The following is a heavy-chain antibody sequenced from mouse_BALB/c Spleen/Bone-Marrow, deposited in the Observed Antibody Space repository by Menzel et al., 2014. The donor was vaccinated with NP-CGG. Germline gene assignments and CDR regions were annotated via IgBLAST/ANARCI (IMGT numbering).Heavy chain of an antibody. V-gene: IGHV14-3*02. CDR3: ARMGYLF. J-gene: IGHJ3*01. CDR1: GFHIKDTY. D-gene: IGHD2-2*01. CDR2: IDPATGST. Sequence: DVKLGGSGAELVKPGASVKLSCTASGFHIKDTYMHWVKQRPEQGLVWIGRIDPATGSTKYDPTFQGKATITADTSSNEPYLQLSSLTAEDTAVYYCARMGYLFWGQGTLVTVSA.